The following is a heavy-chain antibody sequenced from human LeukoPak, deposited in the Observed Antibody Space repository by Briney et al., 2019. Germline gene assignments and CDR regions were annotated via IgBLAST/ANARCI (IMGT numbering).Heavy chain of an antibody. CDR1: GYTFTGYY. D-gene: IGHD5-18*01. J-gene: IGHJ4*02. CDR3: ARISGIQLWLGTYFDY. V-gene: IGHV1-2*02. Sequence: GASVKVSCKASGYTFTGYYMHWVRQAPGQGLEWMGWINPNSGDTNYAQKFQGRVTMTGDTSISTAYMELSRLRSDDTAVYYCARISGIQLWLGTYFDYWGQGTLVTVSS. CDR2: INPNSGDT.